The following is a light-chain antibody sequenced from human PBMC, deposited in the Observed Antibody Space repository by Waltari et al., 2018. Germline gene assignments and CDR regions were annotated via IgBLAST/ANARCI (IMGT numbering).Light chain of an antibody. CDR2: DAS. CDR1: RSVTNM. V-gene: IGKV3-15*01. Sequence: DIVLTQSPGTLSLSPGERSTLSCRASRSVTNMLAWYQQKPGQAPRLLMYDASTRAAGIPARFSGSESGTEFTLTINSLQSEDFAVYFCQQYYNWPLTFGPGTKVDIK. J-gene: IGKJ3*01. CDR3: QQYYNWPLT.